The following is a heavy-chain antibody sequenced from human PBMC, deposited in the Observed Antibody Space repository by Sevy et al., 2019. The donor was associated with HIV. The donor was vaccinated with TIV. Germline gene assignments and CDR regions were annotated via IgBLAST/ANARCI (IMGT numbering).Heavy chain of an antibody. D-gene: IGHD5-12*01. Sequence: GGSLRLSCAASGFTFSSYAMHWVRQAPGKGLEWVAVISYDGSNKYYADSVKGRFTISRDNSKNTLYLQMNCLRAEGTAVSYCARDLTVDIEATIPGYFDYWGQGTLVTVSS. CDR1: GFTFSSYA. J-gene: IGHJ4*02. V-gene: IGHV3-30*04. CDR3: ARDLTVDIEATIPGYFDY. CDR2: ISYDGSNK.